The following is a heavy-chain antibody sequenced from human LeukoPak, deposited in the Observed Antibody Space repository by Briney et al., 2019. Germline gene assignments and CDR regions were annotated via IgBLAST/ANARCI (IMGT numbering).Heavy chain of an antibody. CDR3: AKWGHYDILTGYYFAAFDI. D-gene: IGHD3-9*01. Sequence: PGGSLRLSCAAFGFTFSSYAMSWARQAPGKGLEWVSAISGSGGSTYYADSVKGRFTISRDNSKNTLYLQMNSLRAEDTAVYYCAKWGHYDILTGYYFAAFDIWGQGTMVTVSS. V-gene: IGHV3-23*01. CDR1: GFTFSSYA. J-gene: IGHJ3*02. CDR2: ISGSGGST.